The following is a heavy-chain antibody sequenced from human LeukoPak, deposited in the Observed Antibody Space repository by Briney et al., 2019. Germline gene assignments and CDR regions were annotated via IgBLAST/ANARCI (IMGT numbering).Heavy chain of an antibody. CDR3: ARGSRFWSGYLAY. CDR1: GGSISSYY. D-gene: IGHD3-3*01. CDR2: IYYSGST. Sequence: PSETLSLTCTVSGGSISSYYWSWIRQPPGKGLEWIGYIYYSGSTNYNPSLKSRVTISVDTSKNQFSLKLSSVTAADTAVYYCARGSRFWSGYLAYWGQGTLVTVSS. V-gene: IGHV4-59*12. J-gene: IGHJ4*02.